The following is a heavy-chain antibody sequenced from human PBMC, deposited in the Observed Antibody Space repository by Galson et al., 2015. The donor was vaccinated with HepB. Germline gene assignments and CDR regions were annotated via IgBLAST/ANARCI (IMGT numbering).Heavy chain of an antibody. CDR1: GFTFSSYW. CDR3: ARGDYYGMDV. CDR2: INDDGSST. J-gene: IGHJ6*02. Sequence: LRLSCAASGFTFSSYWMHWVRQAPGKGLVWVSRINDDGSSTTYADSVKGRFTISSDNAENTLYLQMNSLRAEDTAVYYCARGDYYGMDVWGQGTTVTVSS. V-gene: IGHV3-74*01.